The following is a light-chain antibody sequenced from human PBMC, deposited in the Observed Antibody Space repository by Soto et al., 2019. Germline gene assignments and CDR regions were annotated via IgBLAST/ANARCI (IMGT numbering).Light chain of an antibody. CDR3: AAWDDSLNGVV. Sequence: QSVLTQPPSASGTTGQTIAISCSGGSSHIGSHTVNWYQQLPGTAPRLLIYSNTQRPSGVPDRFSGSKSGTSASLAISGLQSEYEGDYYCAAWDDSLNGVVFGGGTKVTVL. V-gene: IGLV1-44*01. CDR2: SNT. J-gene: IGLJ2*01. CDR1: SSHIGSHT.